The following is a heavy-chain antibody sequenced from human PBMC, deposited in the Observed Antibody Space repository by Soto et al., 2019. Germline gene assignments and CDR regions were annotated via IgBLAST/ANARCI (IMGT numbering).Heavy chain of an antibody. Sequence: XGSLRLSSAGAGFAFGGSTLHLVHQASGNVMEWVGRIRSKANSYATAYAASVKGRFIISRDDSKTTAYLQMSSLKIDDTAVYYCFRENYFSYHGMDVWGQGTTVTVSS. CDR3: FRENYFSYHGMDV. V-gene: IGHV3-73*01. CDR2: IRSKANSYAT. CDR1: GFAFGGST. J-gene: IGHJ6*02.